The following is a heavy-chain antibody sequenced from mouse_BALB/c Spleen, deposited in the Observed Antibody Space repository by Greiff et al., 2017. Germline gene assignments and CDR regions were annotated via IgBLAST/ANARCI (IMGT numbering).Heavy chain of an antibody. V-gene: IGHV5-17*02. CDR3: ARGTARASYAMDY. CDR1: GFTFSSIG. D-gene: IGHD3-2*01. CDR2: ISSGSSTI. Sequence: EVKLVESGGGLVQPGGSRKLSCAASGFTFSSIGMHWVRQAPEKGLEWVAYISSGSSTIYYADTVKGRFTISRDNPKNTLFLQMTSLRSEDTAMDYCARGTARASYAMDYWGQGTSVTVSS. J-gene: IGHJ4*01.